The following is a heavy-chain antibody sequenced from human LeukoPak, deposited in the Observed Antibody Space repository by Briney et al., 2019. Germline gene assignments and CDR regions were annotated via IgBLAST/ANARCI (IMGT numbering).Heavy chain of an antibody. J-gene: IGHJ4*02. CDR2: ISHDGSDQ. V-gene: IGHV3-30*18. D-gene: IGHD4-17*01. CDR3: ANDYGANFDW. CDR1: GFTFINYG. Sequence: GGSLRLSCAASGFTFINYGMPWVRQAPGKGLEWVAVISHDGSDQYYADSVKGRFTISRDNSKGTLFLQMNSLRVEDTAVYYCANDYGANFDWWGQGTLVTVSS.